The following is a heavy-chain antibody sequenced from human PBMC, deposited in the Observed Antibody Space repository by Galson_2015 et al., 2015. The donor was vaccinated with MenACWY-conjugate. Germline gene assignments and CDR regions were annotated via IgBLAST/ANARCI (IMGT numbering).Heavy chain of an antibody. CDR3: ARDLAVGATYWYFDL. CDR2: IDSSSSSI. V-gene: IGHV3-48*04. Sequence: SLRLSCAASGFTFSSYSMNWVRQAPGKGLEWVSYIDSSSSSIFYTDSVKGRFTISRDNAKNSLYLQMNSLRAEDTALYYCARDLAVGATYWYFDLWGRGTLVTVSS. D-gene: IGHD1-26*01. CDR1: GFTFSSYS. J-gene: IGHJ2*01.